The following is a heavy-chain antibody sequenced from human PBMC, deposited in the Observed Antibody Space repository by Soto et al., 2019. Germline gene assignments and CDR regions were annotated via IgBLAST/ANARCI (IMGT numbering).Heavy chain of an antibody. D-gene: IGHD6-19*01. CDR1: GFTFSSYA. V-gene: IGHV3-30-3*01. Sequence: QVQLVESGGGVVQPGRSLRLSCAASGFTFSSYAMHWVRQAPGKGLEWVAVISYDGSNKYYADSVKGRFTISRDNSKNPLYLQMNSLRAEDTAVYYCARGAEGQWLTPFDYWGQGTLVTVSS. CDR3: ARGAEGQWLTPFDY. CDR2: ISYDGSNK. J-gene: IGHJ4*02.